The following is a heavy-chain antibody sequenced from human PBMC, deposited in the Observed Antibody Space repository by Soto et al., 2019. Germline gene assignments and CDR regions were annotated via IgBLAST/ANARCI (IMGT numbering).Heavy chain of an antibody. D-gene: IGHD6-19*01. Sequence: QVQLVESGGGVVQPGRSLRLSRAASGFTFNTYAMNWVRQAPGKGLEWVAVIWYDGSNQYYGDSVKGRFTISRDNSKNTLYLEMNRLRDEDTAVYYCARDPGGSGWAFDCWGQGTLVTVSS. CDR1: GFTFNTYA. J-gene: IGHJ4*02. CDR3: ARDPGGSGWAFDC. V-gene: IGHV3-33*01. CDR2: IWYDGSNQ.